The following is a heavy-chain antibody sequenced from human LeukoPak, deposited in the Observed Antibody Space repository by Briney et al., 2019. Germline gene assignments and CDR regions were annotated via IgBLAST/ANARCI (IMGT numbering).Heavy chain of an antibody. D-gene: IGHD3-9*01. J-gene: IGHJ4*02. Sequence: ASVKVSCKASGYTFTSYLMHWVRQAPGQGLEWMGIINPSGGSTTYAQKFQGRVTMTRDTSTSTVYMALSSLRSDDTAVYYCARDLSESYYDILTGYYTYFDCWGQGTLVTVSS. CDR3: ARDLSESYYDILTGYYTYFDC. CDR2: INPSGGST. CDR1: GYTFTSYL. V-gene: IGHV1-46*01.